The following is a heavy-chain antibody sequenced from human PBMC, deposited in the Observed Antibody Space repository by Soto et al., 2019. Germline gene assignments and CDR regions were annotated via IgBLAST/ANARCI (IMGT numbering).Heavy chain of an antibody. Sequence: GEALKISCEVSGFTFTNSCIAWVHQMPGKGLGWMGIIYPGDSDTRYSPSFQGQVTISADKSISTAYLQWSSLKASDTAMYCCARGQVKGRLPRGLYYGMDVWGQGTTVTVSS. D-gene: IGHD3-10*01. CDR1: GFTFTNSC. CDR2: IYPGDSDT. CDR3: ARGQVKGRLPRGLYYGMDV. J-gene: IGHJ6*02. V-gene: IGHV5-51*07.